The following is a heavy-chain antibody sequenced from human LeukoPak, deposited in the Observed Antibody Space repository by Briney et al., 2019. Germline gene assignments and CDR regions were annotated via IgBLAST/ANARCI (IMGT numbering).Heavy chain of an antibody. Sequence: SQTLSLTCTVSGGSMSSRSYYWSWIRQPAGKGLEWIGRIYSTGSTNYNPSLKSRVTISVDTSKNQFSLKLDSVTAADTAVYYCARWRDCSSTSCYGDYWGQGTLVTVSS. J-gene: IGHJ4*02. CDR3: ARWRDCSSTSCYGDY. CDR1: GGSMSSRSYY. CDR2: IYSTGST. V-gene: IGHV4-61*02. D-gene: IGHD2-2*01.